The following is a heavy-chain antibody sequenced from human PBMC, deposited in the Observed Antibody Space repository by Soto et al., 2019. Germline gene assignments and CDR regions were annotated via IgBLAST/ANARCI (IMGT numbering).Heavy chain of an antibody. V-gene: IGHV1-69*01. Sequence: QVQLVQSGAEVKKPGSSVKVSCKASGGTFSSYAISWVRQAPGQGLEWMGGIIPIFGTANYAQKFQGRVPITADESTSTAYMELSSLRSEDTAVYYWARDPLYCGSTSCYNRYGMDVWGQGTTVTVSS. CDR3: ARDPLYCGSTSCYNRYGMDV. D-gene: IGHD2-2*02. CDR1: GGTFSSYA. CDR2: IIPIFGTA. J-gene: IGHJ6*02.